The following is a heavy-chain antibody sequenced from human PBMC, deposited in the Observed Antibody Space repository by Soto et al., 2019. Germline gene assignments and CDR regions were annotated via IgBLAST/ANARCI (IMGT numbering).Heavy chain of an antibody. Sequence: QVQLQQWGAGLLKPSETLSLTCAVYGGSFSGYYWNWIRQPPGKGLEWIGEINHSGSTNYNPSLKSRVTISVDTSKYQCSLKLGPGDAADTAVYYFARGWGRIFDYLGQGTLVTVSS. CDR2: INHSGST. V-gene: IGHV4-34*01. D-gene: IGHD7-27*01. J-gene: IGHJ4*02. CDR1: GGSFSGYY. CDR3: ARGWGRIFDY.